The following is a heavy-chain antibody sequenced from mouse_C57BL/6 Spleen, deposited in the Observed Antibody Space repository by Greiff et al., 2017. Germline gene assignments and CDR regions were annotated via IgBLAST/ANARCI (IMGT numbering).Heavy chain of an antibody. D-gene: IGHD1-3*01. CDR3: ASSPLSSYFDY. J-gene: IGHJ2*01. CDR1: GYTFTSYW. Sequence: QVQLQQPGAELVKPGASVKLSCKASGYTFTSYWMQWVKQRPGQGLEWIGEIDPSDSYTNYNQKFKGKATLPVDTYSRPAYMQLSSLTSEDSAVYYCASSPLSSYFDYWGQGTTLTVSS. V-gene: IGHV1-50*01. CDR2: IDPSDSYT.